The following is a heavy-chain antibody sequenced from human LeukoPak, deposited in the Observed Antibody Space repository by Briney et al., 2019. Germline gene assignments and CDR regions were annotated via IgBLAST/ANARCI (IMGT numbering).Heavy chain of an antibody. D-gene: IGHD3-22*01. CDR1: GGSISSSSYY. CDR3: ARSRPKSYYEGGLFAFDI. V-gene: IGHV4-39*01. CDR2: IYYSGST. J-gene: IGHJ3*02. Sequence: SETLSLTCTVSGGSISSSSYYWGWIRQPPGKGLEWIGSIYYSGSTYYNPSLKSRVTISVDTSKNQFSLKLSSVTAADTAVYDCARSRPKSYYEGGLFAFDIWGQGTMVTVSS.